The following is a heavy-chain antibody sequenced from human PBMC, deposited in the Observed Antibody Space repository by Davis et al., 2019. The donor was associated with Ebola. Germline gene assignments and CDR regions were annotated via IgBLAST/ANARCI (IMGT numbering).Heavy chain of an antibody. CDR2: IYYSGST. CDR3: ARSPAYFDWLPWGFDY. Sequence: SETLSLTCTVSGGSISSSSYYWGWIRQPPGKGLEWIGSIYYSGSTYYNPSLKSRVTISVDTSKNQFSLKLSSVTAADTAVYYCARSPAYFDWLPWGFDYWGQGTLVTVSS. CDR1: GGSISSSSYY. J-gene: IGHJ4*02. V-gene: IGHV4-39*01. D-gene: IGHD3-9*01.